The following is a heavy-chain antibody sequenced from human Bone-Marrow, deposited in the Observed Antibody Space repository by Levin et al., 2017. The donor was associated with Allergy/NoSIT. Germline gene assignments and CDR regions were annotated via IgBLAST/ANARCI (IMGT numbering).Heavy chain of an antibody. J-gene: IGHJ4*02. Sequence: SETLSLTCTVSGGSVSIGENYWSWIRQSPEKGLEWIGYIYYSGATYYNPSLRSRVSISMDTSKNQFSLEVTSVNAADTAVYYCARARQWFGELMNWGQGTLVTVSP. V-gene: IGHV4-30-4*01. CDR2: IYYSGAT. CDR1: GGSVSIGENY. CDR3: ARARQWFGELMN. D-gene: IGHD3-10*01.